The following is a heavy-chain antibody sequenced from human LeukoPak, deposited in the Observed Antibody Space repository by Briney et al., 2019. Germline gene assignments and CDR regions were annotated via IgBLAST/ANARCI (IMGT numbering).Heavy chain of an antibody. CDR2: ISRSGRST. V-gene: IGHV3-23*01. Sequence: GGSLRLSCAASGFTFSNYAMTWVRQAPGKGLEWVSAISRSGRSTYFADSVRARFSISRDTSQNTLYLQMNSLRVEDTAVYYCAKGWGAVAGTFFLDYWGQGNLVTVSS. CDR1: GFTFSNYA. J-gene: IGHJ4*02. D-gene: IGHD6-19*01. CDR3: AKGWGAVAGTFFLDY.